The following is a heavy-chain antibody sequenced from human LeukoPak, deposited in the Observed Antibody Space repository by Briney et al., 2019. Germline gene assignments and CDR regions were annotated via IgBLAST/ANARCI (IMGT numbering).Heavy chain of an antibody. J-gene: IGHJ4*02. D-gene: IGHD3-10*01. V-gene: IGHV3-21*01. CDR1: GFTFSSYS. CDR2: ISSSSSYI. Sequence: GGSLRLSCAASGFTFSSYSMNWVRQAPGKGLEWVSSISSSSSYIYYAYSVKDRFTISSDNAKNSLYLQMNSLRAEDTAVYYCARDETYYYGSGSYDWEIFFDYWGQGTLVTVSS. CDR3: ARDETYYYGSGSYDWEIFFDY.